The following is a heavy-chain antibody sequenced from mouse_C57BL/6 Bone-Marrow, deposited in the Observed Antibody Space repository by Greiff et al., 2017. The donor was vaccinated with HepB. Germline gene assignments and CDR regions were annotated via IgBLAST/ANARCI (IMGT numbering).Heavy chain of an antibody. V-gene: IGHV5-2*01. CDR1: EYEFPSHD. CDR2: INSDGGRT. Sequence: EVQRVESGGGLVQPGESLKLSCESNEYEFPSHDMSWVRKTPEKRLELVAAINSDGGRTYYPDTMERRFIISRDNTKKTLYLQMSSLRSEDTALYYCATLREGYAMDYWGQGTSVTVSS. CDR3: ATLREGYAMDY. J-gene: IGHJ4*01.